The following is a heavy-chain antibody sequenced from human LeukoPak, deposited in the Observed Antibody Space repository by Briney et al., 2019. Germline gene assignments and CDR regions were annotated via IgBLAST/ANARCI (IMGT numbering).Heavy chain of an antibody. Sequence: PSETLSLTCAVYGGSFSGYYWSWIRPPPGKGLEWIGEINHSGSTNYNPSLKSRVTISVDTSKNQFSLKLSSVAAADTAVYYCARGRPLLWFVPFDYWGQGTLVTVS. CDR1: GGSFSGYY. CDR3: ARGRPLLWFVPFDY. J-gene: IGHJ4*02. CDR2: INHSGST. D-gene: IGHD3-10*01. V-gene: IGHV4-34*01.